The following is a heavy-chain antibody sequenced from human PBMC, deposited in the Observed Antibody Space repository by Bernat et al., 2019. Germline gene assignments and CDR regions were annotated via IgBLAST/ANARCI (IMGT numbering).Heavy chain of an antibody. Sequence: QVQLVQSGAEVKKPGSSVKVSCKASGGTFSSYTISWVRQAPGQGLEWMGRIIPILGIANYAQKFQGRVTITADKSTSTAYMELSSLRSEDTAVYYCARTDDFWSGYYFDYWGQGTLVTVSS. D-gene: IGHD3-3*01. CDR1: GGTFSSYT. V-gene: IGHV1-69*02. J-gene: IGHJ4*02. CDR3: ARTDDFWSGYYFDY. CDR2: IIPILGIA.